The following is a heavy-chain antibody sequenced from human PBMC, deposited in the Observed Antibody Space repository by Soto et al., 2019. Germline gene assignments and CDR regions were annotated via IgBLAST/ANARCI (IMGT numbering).Heavy chain of an antibody. J-gene: IGHJ5*02. D-gene: IGHD2-21*02. CDR2: IYTSGST. CDR3: ARDGAYCGGDCYPNWFDP. CDR1: GGSISSYY. Sequence: SETLSLTCTVSGGSISSYYWSWIRQPAGKGLEWIGRIYTSGSTNYNPSLKSRVTMSVDTSKNQFSLKLSSVTAADTAVYYCARDGAYCGGDCYPNWFDPWGQGTLVTVPQ. V-gene: IGHV4-4*07.